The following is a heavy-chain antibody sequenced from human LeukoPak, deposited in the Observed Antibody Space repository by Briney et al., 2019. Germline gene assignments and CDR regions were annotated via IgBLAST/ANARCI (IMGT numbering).Heavy chain of an antibody. J-gene: IGHJ3*02. CDR3: ARDFPGWGDAFDI. Sequence: PGGSLRLSCAASGFTFSSYGMHWVRQAPGKGLEWVSYISSSSSTIYYADSVKGRFTISRDYAKNSLYLQMNSLRAEDTAVYYCARDFPGWGDAFDIWGQGTMVTVSS. CDR2: ISSSSSTI. CDR1: GFTFSSYG. D-gene: IGHD6-19*01. V-gene: IGHV3-48*04.